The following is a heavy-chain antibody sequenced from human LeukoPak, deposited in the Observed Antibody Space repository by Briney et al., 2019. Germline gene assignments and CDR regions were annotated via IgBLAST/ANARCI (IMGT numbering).Heavy chain of an antibody. J-gene: IGHJ4*02. D-gene: IGHD2-8*01. V-gene: IGHV3-15*01. CDR1: GFTFSNAW. Sequence: PGGSLRLSCVASGFTFSNAWMSWVRQAPGKGLEWVGRIKSKINDGTADYAAPVKGRFTISRDDSKNTLSLQMNSLKTEDTAVYYCTTVTDGGSDYWGQGTLVTVSS. CDR2: IKSKINDGTA. CDR3: TTVTDGGSDY.